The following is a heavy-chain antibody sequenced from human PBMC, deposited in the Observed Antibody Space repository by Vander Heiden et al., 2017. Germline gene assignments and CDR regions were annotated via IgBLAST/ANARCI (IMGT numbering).Heavy chain of an antibody. D-gene: IGHD6-13*01. J-gene: IGHJ6*02. CDR3: ARDRASSRDFNYYYGMDV. Sequence: EVQLVESGGGLVQTGGSLRLSCAASGFTFSGYEMNWVRQAPGNGLEWVSYISSSGTIKYYADSVQGRFTISRDNAKNSVYLQMNSLRADDTAVYYCARDRASSRDFNYYYGMDVWGQGTTVTVSS. V-gene: IGHV3-48*03. CDR2: ISSSGTIK. CDR1: GFTFSGYE.